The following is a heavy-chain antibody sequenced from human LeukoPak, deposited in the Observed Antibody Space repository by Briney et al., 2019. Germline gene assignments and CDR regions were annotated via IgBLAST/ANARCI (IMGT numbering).Heavy chain of an antibody. Sequence: GGSLRLSCTASGFTFTNYGIHWVRQAPGKGLEWVAFIQYDGGNKYYADSVKGRFTISRDNSKNTVHLQMNSLRTEDTAVYYCARNSPERGYSYGPLDNYFDYWGQGTLVTVSS. CDR1: GFTFTNYG. J-gene: IGHJ4*02. CDR2: IQYDGGNK. CDR3: ARNSPERGYSYGPLDNYFDY. D-gene: IGHD5-18*01. V-gene: IGHV3-30*02.